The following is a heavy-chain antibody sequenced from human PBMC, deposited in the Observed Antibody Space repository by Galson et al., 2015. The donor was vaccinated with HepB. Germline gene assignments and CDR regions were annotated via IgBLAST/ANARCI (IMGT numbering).Heavy chain of an antibody. CDR2: INTDGSRT. D-gene: IGHD2-21*02. V-gene: IGHV3-74*01. CDR1: GFTFSRYW. J-gene: IGHJ5*01. Sequence: SLRLSCAASGFTFSRYWMHWVRQAPGKGLMWVSRINTDGSRTNYADSVKGRFTISRDNAKNTLYLQVNSLRGEDTAVYYRARPGGDCPACHFDSWGQGTLVTVSS. CDR3: ARPGGDCPACHFDS.